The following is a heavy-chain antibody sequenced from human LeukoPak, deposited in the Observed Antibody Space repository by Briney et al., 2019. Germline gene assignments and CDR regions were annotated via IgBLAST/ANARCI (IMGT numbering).Heavy chain of an antibody. CDR1: GFTFSTSA. Sequence: GGSLRLSCAASGFTFSTSAMGWVRQAPGKGLEWVSSISSRSSSIYYADSVKGRFTISRDDAKNSLYLQMNSLRAEDTAIYFCAREPTVTTSGYWGQGTLVTVSS. CDR2: ISSRSSSI. CDR3: AREPTVTTSGY. V-gene: IGHV3-21*01. J-gene: IGHJ4*02. D-gene: IGHD4-17*01.